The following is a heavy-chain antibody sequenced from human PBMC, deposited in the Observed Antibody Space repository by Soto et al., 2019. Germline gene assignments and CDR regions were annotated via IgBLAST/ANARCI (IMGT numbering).Heavy chain of an antibody. Sequence: QPGGSLRLSCAASGFTFSSYAMSWVRQAPGKGLEWVSAISSSGGSTYYADSVKGWFTITRDNSKNTLYLQMKSLRAEDTAVYYCAKAEVLMTTVSSFDYWGQGTLVTVSS. D-gene: IGHD4-17*01. CDR1: GFTFSSYA. J-gene: IGHJ4*02. V-gene: IGHV3-23*01. CDR3: AKAEVLMTTVSSFDY. CDR2: ISSSGGST.